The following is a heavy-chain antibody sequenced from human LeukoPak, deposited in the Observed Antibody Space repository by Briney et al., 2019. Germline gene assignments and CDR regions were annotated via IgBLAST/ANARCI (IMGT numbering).Heavy chain of an antibody. J-gene: IGHJ6*02. V-gene: IGHV3-23*01. D-gene: IGHD2-2*01. CDR1: GFTFSSYA. CDR2: ISGSGGST. Sequence: PGGSLRLSCAASGFTFSSYAMSWVRQAPGKGLEWVSAISGSGGSTYYADSVKGRFTISRDNSKNTLYLQMNSLRAEDTAVYYCAKDRGYCSSTSCYQNYYYYYGMDVWGQGTTVTVSS. CDR3: AKDRGYCSSTSCYQNYYYYYGMDV.